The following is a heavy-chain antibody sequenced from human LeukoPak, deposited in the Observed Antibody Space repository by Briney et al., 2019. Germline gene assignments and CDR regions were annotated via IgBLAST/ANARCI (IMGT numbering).Heavy chain of an antibody. J-gene: IGHJ4*02. V-gene: IGHV4-38-2*02. CDR3: ARGKEEGFGELLPDY. D-gene: IGHD3-10*01. Sequence: PSETLSLTCTVSGYSISSGYYWGWIRQPPGKGLEWIGSIYHSGSTYYNPSLKSRVTISVDTSKNQFSLKLSSVTAADTAVYYCARGKEEGFGELLPDYWGQGTLVTVSS. CDR1: GYSISSGYY. CDR2: IYHSGST.